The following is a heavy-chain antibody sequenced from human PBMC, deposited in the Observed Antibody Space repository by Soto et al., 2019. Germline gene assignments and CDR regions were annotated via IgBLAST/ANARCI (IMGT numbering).Heavy chain of an antibody. CDR3: ASSSTYYYYYMDV. CDR1: GYSFTSYW. CDR2: IYPGDSDT. J-gene: IGHJ6*03. D-gene: IGHD6-6*01. Sequence: PGESLKISCKGSGYSFTSYWIGWVRQMPGKGLEWMGIIYPGDSDTRYSPSFQGQVTISADKSISTAYLQWSSLKASDTAMYYCASSSTYYYYYMDVWGKGTTVTVSS. V-gene: IGHV5-51*01.